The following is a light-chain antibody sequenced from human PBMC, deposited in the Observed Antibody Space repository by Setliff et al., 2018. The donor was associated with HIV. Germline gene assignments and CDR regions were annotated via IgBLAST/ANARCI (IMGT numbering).Light chain of an antibody. CDR1: QGITSA. Sequence: AIQLTQSPSSLSASVGDRVTITCRASQGITSALAWYQQKPGKPPKLLIYDASTLESGVPSRFSGSGYGTDFSLTISSLRPEDFATYYCQQFNYMISFGQGTRLEI. V-gene: IGKV1D-13*01. J-gene: IGKJ5*01. CDR2: DAS. CDR3: QQFNYMIS.